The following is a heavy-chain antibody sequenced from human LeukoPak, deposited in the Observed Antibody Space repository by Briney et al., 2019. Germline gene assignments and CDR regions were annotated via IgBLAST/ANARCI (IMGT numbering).Heavy chain of an antibody. CDR2: INSDSIRT. J-gene: IGHJ6*03. Sequence: GGSLRLFCTASGFHFNNYSMNWVRQVPGKGREWGSYINSDSIRTFYADSVKDRFTISRDNAKNSLHLQMSSLRAEDTAVYFCAREGLSKDTSMAMRTYYYYYMDVWGKGTTVTVSS. CDR1: GFHFNNYS. V-gene: IGHV3-48*01. CDR3: AREGLSKDTSMAMRTYYYYYMDV. D-gene: IGHD5-18*01.